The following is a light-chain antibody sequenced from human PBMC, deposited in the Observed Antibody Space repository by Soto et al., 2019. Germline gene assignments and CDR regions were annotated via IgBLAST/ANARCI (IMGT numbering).Light chain of an antibody. V-gene: IGLV2-14*01. CDR1: SSDVGGYNY. Sequence: QSALTQPASVSGSPGQSITISCTGTSSDVGGYNYVSWCQQHPGKAPKLMIYEVSNRPSGVSNRFSGSKSGNTASLTISGLQADDEADYYCSSYTSTSTLVFGGGTQLTVL. CDR3: SSYTSTSTLV. CDR2: EVS. J-gene: IGLJ3*02.